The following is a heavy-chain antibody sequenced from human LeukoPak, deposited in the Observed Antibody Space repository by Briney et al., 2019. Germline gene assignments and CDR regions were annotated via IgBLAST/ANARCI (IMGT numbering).Heavy chain of an antibody. CDR1: GFTFSSYA. J-gene: IGHJ4*02. CDR2: ISGSGGST. Sequence: PGGSLRLSCVTSGFTFSSYALSWVRQAPGKGLEWVSAISGSGGSTYYADSVKGRFTISRDNSKNTLYLQMNSLRAEDTAVYYCAKDDRWQLADYWGQGTLVTVSS. V-gene: IGHV3-23*01. D-gene: IGHD6-6*01. CDR3: AKDDRWQLADY.